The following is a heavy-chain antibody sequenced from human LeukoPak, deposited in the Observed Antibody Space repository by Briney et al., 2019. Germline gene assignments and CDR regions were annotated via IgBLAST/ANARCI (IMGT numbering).Heavy chain of an antibody. CDR2: ISAYNGTT. CDR1: GYTFTSYG. CDR3: ERAAGNGFYYSYMDV. D-gene: IGHD6-19*01. Sequence: ASVNVSCKASGYTFTSYGISWVRQAPGQGLEWMGWISAYNGTTNYAQKLQGRVTMTTDTSTSTAYMELRSLRSDDTAVYYCERAAGNGFYYSYMDVWGKGTTVTVSS. J-gene: IGHJ6*03. V-gene: IGHV1-18*01.